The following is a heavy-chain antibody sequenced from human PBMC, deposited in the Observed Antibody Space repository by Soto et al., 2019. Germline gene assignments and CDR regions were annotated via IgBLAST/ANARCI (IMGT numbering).Heavy chain of an antibody. D-gene: IGHD2-21*02. CDR1: GFTFSTYA. CDR3: VKDHCGGDCYSEPYFDF. J-gene: IGHJ4*02. Sequence: GGSLRLSCAASGFTFSTYAMAWVRQAPGKGLEWVSGVSASGLNTDYADSVNGRFTISRDNSKNTVYLQMNSLRVEDTAVYYCVKDHCGGDCYSEPYFDFWGRGSQVPVSS. CDR2: VSASGLNT. V-gene: IGHV3-23*01.